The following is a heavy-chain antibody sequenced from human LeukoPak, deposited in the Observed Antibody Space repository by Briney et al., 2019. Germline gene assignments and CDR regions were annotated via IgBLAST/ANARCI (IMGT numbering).Heavy chain of an antibody. J-gene: IGHJ4*02. D-gene: IGHD3-10*01. Sequence: GGSLRLSCAASGFTFSSQAMSWVRQAPGKGLEWVSAISGTGGSTYYADSVKGRFTISRDNSKNTLYLQMNSLRAEDTAVYYCARKYNYGSGSYGYFDYWGQGTLVTVSS. CDR3: ARKYNYGSGSYGYFDY. CDR2: ISGTGGST. V-gene: IGHV3-23*01. CDR1: GFTFSSQA.